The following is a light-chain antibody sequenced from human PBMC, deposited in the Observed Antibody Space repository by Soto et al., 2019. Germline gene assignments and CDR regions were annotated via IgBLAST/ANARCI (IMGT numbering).Light chain of an antibody. CDR2: QVS. J-gene: IGLJ2*01. V-gene: IGLV2-14*01. CDR3: SSYTSSISLVV. Sequence: QSARTRPASVSGSPGQSITGSCTGTSSDVGGSNYVSWYPQHPGKAPKLMIYQVSNRPSGVSNRFSVSKSGNTASQTISGLQAEEEAYYYCSSYTSSISLVVFGGATKRTVL. CDR1: SSDVGGSNY.